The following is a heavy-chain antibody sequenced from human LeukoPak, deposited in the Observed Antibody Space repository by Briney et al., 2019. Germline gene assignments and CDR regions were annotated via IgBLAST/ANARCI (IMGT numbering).Heavy chain of an antibody. Sequence: PSETLSLTCTVSGGSISSSSYYWGWIRQPPGEGLEGIGSIYYSGSTYYNPSLKSRVTISVDTSKNQFSLKLSSVTVADTAVYYCARREGLAAAGIDYWGQGTLVTVSS. CDR2: IYYSGST. CDR1: GGSISSSSYY. D-gene: IGHD6-13*01. J-gene: IGHJ4*02. V-gene: IGHV4-39*01. CDR3: ARREGLAAAGIDY.